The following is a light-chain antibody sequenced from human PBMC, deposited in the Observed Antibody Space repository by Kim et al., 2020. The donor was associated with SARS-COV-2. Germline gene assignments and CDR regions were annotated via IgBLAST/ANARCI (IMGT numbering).Light chain of an antibody. V-gene: IGLV2-14*01. J-gene: IGLJ1*01. CDR3: SSYRSSGYV. Sequence: QSALTQPASVSGSPGQSITISCTGTSSDVGGYNYVSWYQQYPGKAPKLMIYDVSKRPSGVSNRFSGSKSGNTASLTISGHQAEDEADYYCSSYRSSGYVFGTGTKVTVL. CDR2: DVS. CDR1: SSDVGGYNY.